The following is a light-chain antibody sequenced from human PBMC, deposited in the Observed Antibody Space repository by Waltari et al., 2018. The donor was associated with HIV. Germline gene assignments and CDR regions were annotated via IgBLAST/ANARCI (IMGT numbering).Light chain of an antibody. J-gene: IGLJ2*01. V-gene: IGLV1-44*01. Sequence: QSVLTQPPSASGTPGQRVTMSCSGSSSNIGRTSVNWYQQLPGTAPKLLIYSANPRPCGVPDLFSGSQSVTSGSLAISGLQSEDEAVYYCASWEDSLNGVVVGGGTKLTVL. CDR2: SAN. CDR1: SSNIGRTS. CDR3: ASWEDSLNGVV.